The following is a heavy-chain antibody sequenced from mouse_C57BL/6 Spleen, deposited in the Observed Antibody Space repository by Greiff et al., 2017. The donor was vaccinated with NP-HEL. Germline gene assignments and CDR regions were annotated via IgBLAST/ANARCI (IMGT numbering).Heavy chain of an antibody. Sequence: VHVKQSGPELVKPGASVKMSCKASGYTFTDYNMHWVKQSHGKSLEWIGYINPNNGGTSYNQKFKGKATLTVNKSSSTAYMELRSLTSEDSAVYYCARGGYGNDYWGQGTTLTVSS. CDR2: INPNNGGT. V-gene: IGHV1-22*01. D-gene: IGHD2-1*01. CDR1: GYTFTDYN. CDR3: ARGGYGNDY. J-gene: IGHJ2*01.